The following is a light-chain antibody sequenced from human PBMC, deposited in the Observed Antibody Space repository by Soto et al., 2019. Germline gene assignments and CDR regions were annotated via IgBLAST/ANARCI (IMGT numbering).Light chain of an antibody. CDR2: ATS. CDR1: QDIRSD. CDR3: LQDFNYPWT. Sequence: AIQVTQSPSSLSASVGDRITSTCRASQDIRSDLGWYQQKPGKAPKLLIFATSTLQSGVPSRFSGTGSGTDFTLTISSLQPEDFATYYCLQDFNYPWTFGQGTKVDIK. V-gene: IGKV1-6*01. J-gene: IGKJ1*01.